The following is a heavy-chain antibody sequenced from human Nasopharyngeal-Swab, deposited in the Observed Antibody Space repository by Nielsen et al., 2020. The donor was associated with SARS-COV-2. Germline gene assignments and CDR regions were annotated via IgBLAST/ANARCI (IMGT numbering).Heavy chain of an antibody. D-gene: IGHD1-26*01. V-gene: IGHV3-21*01. J-gene: IGHJ4*02. CDR3: ARDWRREWELDY. Sequence: GESLKISCAASGFTFNTYSMNWVRQAPGKGLEWVSSVSSTSTYIYYADSVKGRFTISRDNAENSLYLQMNSLRDEDTAVYYCARDWRREWELDYWGQGTLVTVSS. CDR2: VSSTSTYI. CDR1: GFTFNTYS.